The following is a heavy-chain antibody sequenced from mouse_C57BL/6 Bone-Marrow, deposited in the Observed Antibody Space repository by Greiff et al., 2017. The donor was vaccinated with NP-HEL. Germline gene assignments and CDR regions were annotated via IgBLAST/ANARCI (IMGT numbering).Heavy chain of an antibody. V-gene: IGHV1-5*01. CDR2: VYPGNSDT. J-gene: IGHJ1*03. CDR3: TRDYYGSSYVGYWYFDV. Sequence: VQLQQSGTVLARPGASVKMSCKPSGYTFTSYWMHWVKQRPGQGLEWIGAVYPGNSDTSYNQKFKGKAKLTAVTSASTAYMELSSLTNEDSAVYYCTRDYYGSSYVGYWYFDVWGTGTTVTVSS. CDR1: GYTFTSYW. D-gene: IGHD1-1*01.